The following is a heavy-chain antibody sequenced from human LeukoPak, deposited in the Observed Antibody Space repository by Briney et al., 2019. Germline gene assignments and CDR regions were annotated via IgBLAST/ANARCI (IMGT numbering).Heavy chain of an antibody. Sequence: GGSLRLSCAASGFTFSSYGMHWVRQAPGKGLEWVAFIRYDGSNKYYADSVKGRFTISRDNSKNTLYLQMNSLRAEDTAVYYCARVEYYYDSSGYYYMYYFDYWGQGTLVTVSS. CDR2: IRYDGSNK. CDR1: GFTFSSYG. V-gene: IGHV3-30*02. D-gene: IGHD3-22*01. CDR3: ARVEYYYDSSGYYYMYYFDY. J-gene: IGHJ4*02.